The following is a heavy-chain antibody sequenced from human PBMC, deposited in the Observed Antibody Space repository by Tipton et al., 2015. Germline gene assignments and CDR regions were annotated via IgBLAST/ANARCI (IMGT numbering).Heavy chain of an antibody. CDR2: ISPYNGKR. CDR3: ARGPRNLFGGLIVPRQFDP. CDR1: GYTFINYD. D-gene: IGHD3-16*02. V-gene: IGHV1-18*01. J-gene: IGHJ5*02. Sequence: QLVQSGPEVKKPGASVKVSCKASGYTFINYDITWVRQAPRQGLEWMGRISPYNGKRNYAQTFQGRVTMTTDTSTETTYMEMRNLTSDDTAVYYCARGPRNLFGGLIVPRQFDPWGQGTLVTVSS.